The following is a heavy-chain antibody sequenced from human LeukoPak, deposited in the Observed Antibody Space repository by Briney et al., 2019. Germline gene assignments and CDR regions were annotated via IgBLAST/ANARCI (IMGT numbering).Heavy chain of an antibody. V-gene: IGHV1-18*01. CDR1: GYTFTSYG. J-gene: IGHJ3*02. CDR3: GTYYDILTGSDRDAFDI. CDR2: ISAYNGNT. Sequence: ASVKVSCKASGYTFTSYGISWVRQAPGQGLECMGWISAYNGNTNYAQKLQGRVTMTTDTSTSTAYMELRSLRSDDTAVYYCGTYYDILTGSDRDAFDIWGQGTMVTVSS. D-gene: IGHD3-9*01.